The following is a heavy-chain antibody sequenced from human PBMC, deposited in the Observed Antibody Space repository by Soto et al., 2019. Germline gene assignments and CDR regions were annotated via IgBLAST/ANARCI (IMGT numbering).Heavy chain of an antibody. Sequence: GASVKVSCKASGFTFTSSAVQWVRQARGQGLEWMGWIIVGKGNTNYAQKLQDRVTMTRDTSTSTVYMELRSLRSEDTAVYFCARDRAHGFDIWGQGTMVTVSS. CDR2: IIVGKGNT. J-gene: IGHJ3*02. CDR3: ARDRAHGFDI. V-gene: IGHV1-58*01. CDR1: GFTFTSSA.